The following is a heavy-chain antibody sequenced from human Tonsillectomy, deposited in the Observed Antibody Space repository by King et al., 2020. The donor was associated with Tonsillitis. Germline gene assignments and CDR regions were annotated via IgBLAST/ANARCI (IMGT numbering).Heavy chain of an antibody. Sequence: VQLQESGPGLVKPSETLSLTCTVSGGSISSYYWSWIRQPPGKGLEWIGYIYYSGSTNYNPSLKSRVTISVDTSKNQFSLKLSSVTAADTAVYYCAKTQGWFDPWGQGTLVTVSS. CDR3: AKTQGWFDP. V-gene: IGHV4-59*01. CDR2: IYYSGST. J-gene: IGHJ5*02. CDR1: GGSISSYY.